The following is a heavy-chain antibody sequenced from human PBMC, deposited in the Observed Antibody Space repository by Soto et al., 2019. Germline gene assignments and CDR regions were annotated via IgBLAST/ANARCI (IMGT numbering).Heavy chain of an antibody. J-gene: IGHJ5*02. CDR2: IYYSGST. CDR1: GGSISSSSYY. D-gene: IGHD2-2*01. V-gene: IGHV4-39*01. CDR3: ARRIVVEPAAMSWFDP. Sequence: QLQLQESGPGLVKPSETLSLTCTVSGGSISSSSYYWGWIRQPPGKGLEWIGSIYYSGSTYYNPSLKSRVTISVDTSKNQFSLKLSSVTAADTAVYYCARRIVVEPAAMSWFDPWGQGTLVTVSS.